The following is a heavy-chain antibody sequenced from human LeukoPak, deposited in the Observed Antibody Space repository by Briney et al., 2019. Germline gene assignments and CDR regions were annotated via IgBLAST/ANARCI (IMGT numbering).Heavy chain of an antibody. V-gene: IGHV4-4*02. D-gene: IGHD3-10*01. Sequence: PSETLSLTCAVSGGSISSSNWWSWVRRPPGKALEWIGEIYHSGSTNYNPSLKSRVTISVDKSKNQFSLKLSSVTAADTAVYYCARASVLFGGYYFDYWGQGTLVTVSS. CDR2: IYHSGST. CDR1: GGSISSSNW. CDR3: ARASVLFGGYYFDY. J-gene: IGHJ4*02.